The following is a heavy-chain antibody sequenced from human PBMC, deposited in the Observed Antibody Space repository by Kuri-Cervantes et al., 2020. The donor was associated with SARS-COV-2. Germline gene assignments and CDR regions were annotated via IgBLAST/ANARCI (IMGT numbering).Heavy chain of an antibody. CDR1: GDSFDYRF. V-gene: IGHV1-45*01. J-gene: IGHJ3*02. CDR3: ARSGPGAISREDGACDI. Sequence: SVKVSCKASGDSFDYRFLHWVRQAPGQPLEWMGWITPFNGNTNYAQRFQDRVTITRDRTMSTAYMELSSLRSDDTAMYYCARSGPGAISREDGACDIWGQGTMVTVSS. CDR2: ITPFNGNT. D-gene: IGHD5-24*01.